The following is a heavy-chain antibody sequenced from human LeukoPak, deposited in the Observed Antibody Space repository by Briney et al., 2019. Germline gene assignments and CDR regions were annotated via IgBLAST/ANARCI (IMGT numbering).Heavy chain of an antibody. CDR2: IYPGDSDT. CDR1: GYSFTSYW. V-gene: IGHV5-51*01. J-gene: IGHJ5*02. CDR3: ARTISYCSGGSCYANWFGP. Sequence: GESLKISCKGSGYSFTSYWIGWVRQMPGKGLEWMGIIYPGDSDTRYSPSFQGQVTISADKSISTAYLQWSSLKASDTAMYYCARTISYCSGGSCYANWFGPWGQGTLVTVSS. D-gene: IGHD2-15*01.